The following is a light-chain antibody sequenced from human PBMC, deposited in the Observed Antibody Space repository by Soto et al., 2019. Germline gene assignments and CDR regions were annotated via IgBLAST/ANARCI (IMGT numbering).Light chain of an antibody. CDR3: QQRSNWPLT. CDR2: DAS. J-gene: IGKJ4*01. V-gene: IGKV3-11*01. CDR1: QSVSSY. Sequence: EFGQPPSSRSLCREGVYTLSCRASQSVSSYLAWYQQKPGQAPRLLIYDASNRATGIPARFSGSGSGTDFTLTISSLKPEDFAVYYCQQRSNWPLTSGGGTKVDIK.